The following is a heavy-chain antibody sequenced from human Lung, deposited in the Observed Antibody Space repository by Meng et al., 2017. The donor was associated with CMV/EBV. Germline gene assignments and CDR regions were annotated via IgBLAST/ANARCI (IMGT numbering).Heavy chain of an antibody. CDR1: GYSFTSHW. J-gene: IGHJ3*02. V-gene: IGHV5-51*01. CDR2: IYPGDSDT. Sequence: GESLKISCKSSGYSFTSHWIAWVRQMSGKGLEWMAIIYPGDSDTRYSPSLQGQVTISVDKSISTAYLQWSSLRASDTAMYYCARRVDDYCRDARGVFDIWGQGTMVTVSS. CDR3: ARRVDDYCRDARGVFDI. D-gene: IGHD2-15*01.